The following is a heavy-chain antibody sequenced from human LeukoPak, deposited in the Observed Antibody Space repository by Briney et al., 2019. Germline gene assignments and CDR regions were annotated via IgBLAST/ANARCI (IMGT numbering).Heavy chain of an antibody. J-gene: IGHJ5*02. CDR2: IYYSGAT. CDR3: GRSIASYDPTHNWFGP. D-gene: IGHD5-18*01. CDR1: GVSINTHNNY. V-gene: IGHV4-39*01. Sequence: SETLSLTCSVSGVSINTHNNYWGWIRQPPGKGLEWIGTIYYSGATFYNPSLQSRVTLSVDTSKNLFSLKLSSVTAADTAVYYCGRSIASYDPTHNWFGPWGQGTLVTVSS.